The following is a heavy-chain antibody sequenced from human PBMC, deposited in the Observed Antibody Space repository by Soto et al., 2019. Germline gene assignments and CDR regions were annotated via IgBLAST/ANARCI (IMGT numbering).Heavy chain of an antibody. J-gene: IGHJ6*02. V-gene: IGHV4-34*01. CDR1: GGSFSGYY. CDR2: INHSGST. CDR3: ARGWTTIFGVVPYYYYGMDV. D-gene: IGHD3-3*01. Sequence: SETLSLTCAVYGGSFSGYYWSWIRQPPGKGLEWIGEINHSGSTNYNPSIKSRVTISVDTSKNQFSLKLSSVTAADTAVYYCARGWTTIFGVVPYYYYGMDVWGQGTTVTVSS.